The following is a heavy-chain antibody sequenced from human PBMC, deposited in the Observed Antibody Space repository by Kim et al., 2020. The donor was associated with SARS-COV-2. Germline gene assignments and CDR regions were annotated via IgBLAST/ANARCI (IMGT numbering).Heavy chain of an antibody. D-gene: IGHD3-10*01. J-gene: IGHJ4*02. Sequence: GGSLRLSCEASGFTFSQAWMNWVRQAPGKGLEWVGRIKSKSDGGATDYIAPVKGRLTISRDDSKNTLYLQMNSLKIEDTAVYYCTTNPMYGSGSCYPPRLDYWGQGILVTVSS. CDR3: TTNPMYGSGSCYPPRLDY. CDR1: GFTFSQAW. CDR2: IKSKSDGGAT. V-gene: IGHV3-15*01.